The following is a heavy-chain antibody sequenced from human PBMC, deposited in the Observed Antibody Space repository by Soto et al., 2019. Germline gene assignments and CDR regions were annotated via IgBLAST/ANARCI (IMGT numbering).Heavy chain of an antibody. J-gene: IGHJ3*02. Sequence: EVQLVQSGAVVKKAGESLKISCQVSGYRFSKYWIGWVRQMPRKGLESLGIIYPGDSETKYSPAFQGQVTISADTSISTAYLQWSSMKATDTAMYYCARRLIDSNGDVFDIWGQGTMVAVSS. D-gene: IGHD3-22*01. CDR1: GYRFSKYW. CDR2: IYPGDSET. V-gene: IGHV5-51*01. CDR3: ARRLIDSNGDVFDI.